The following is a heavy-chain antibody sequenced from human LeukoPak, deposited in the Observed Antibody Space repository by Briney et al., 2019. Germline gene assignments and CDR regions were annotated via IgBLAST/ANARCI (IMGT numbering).Heavy chain of an antibody. Sequence: GGSLRLSCAASGFTFSSYAMSWVRQAPGKGLEWVSAISGSGGSTYYADSVKGRFTISRDNPKDTLYLQMKSLRVEDTAVYYCATSPTFDPWGQGTLVTVSS. CDR1: GFTFSSYA. CDR2: ISGSGGST. CDR3: ATSPTFDP. J-gene: IGHJ5*02. V-gene: IGHV3-23*01.